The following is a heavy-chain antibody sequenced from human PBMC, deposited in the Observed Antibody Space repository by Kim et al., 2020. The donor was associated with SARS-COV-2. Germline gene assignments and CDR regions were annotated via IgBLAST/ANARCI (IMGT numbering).Heavy chain of an antibody. CDR1: GFTMRNYW. CDR2: IRGDGTST. D-gene: IGHD3-3*01. CDR3: ARSDCFDH. Sequence: GGSLRLSCAASGFTMRNYWMNWLRQAPGKGLEWVSRIRGDGTSTTYADSVKGRFIISRDISKNTLHLQMNSLTVEDTAVYYCARSDCFDHWVQGSLHT. J-gene: IGHJ5*02. V-gene: IGHV3-74*03.